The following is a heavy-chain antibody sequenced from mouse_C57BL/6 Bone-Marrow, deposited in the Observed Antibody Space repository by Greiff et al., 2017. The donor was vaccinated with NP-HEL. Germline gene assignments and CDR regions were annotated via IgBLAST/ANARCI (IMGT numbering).Heavy chain of an antibody. CDR2: INSDGGST. Sequence: DVQLVESGGGLVQPGESLKLSCESNEYEFPSHDMSWVRKTPEKRLELVAAINSDGGSTYYPDTMERRFIISRDNTKKTLYLQMSSLRSEDTALYYCAKPPQFITTVVALYYFDYWGQGTTLTVSS. V-gene: IGHV5-2*01. D-gene: IGHD1-1*01. CDR1: EYEFPSHD. J-gene: IGHJ2*01. CDR3: AKPPQFITTVVALYYFDY.